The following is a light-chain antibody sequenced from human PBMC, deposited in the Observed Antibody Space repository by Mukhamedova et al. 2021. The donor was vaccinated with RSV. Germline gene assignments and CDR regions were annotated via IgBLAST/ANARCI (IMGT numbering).Light chain of an antibody. CDR2: KAS. V-gene: IGKV1-5*03. J-gene: IGKJ4*01. CDR3: LQHSSFPHT. Sequence: WYQRRVHGKAPKVLIYKASSLESGVPSRFSGSGSGTEFTLTISSLQPDDFATYSCLQHSSFPHTFGGGTKVEIK.